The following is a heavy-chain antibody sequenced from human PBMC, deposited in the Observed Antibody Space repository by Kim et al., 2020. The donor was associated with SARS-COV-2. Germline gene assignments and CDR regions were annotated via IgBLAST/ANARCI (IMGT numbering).Heavy chain of an antibody. V-gene: IGHV1-2*06. D-gene: IGHD3-3*01. CDR3: ARLRFLEWLSVLGPSYYYYGRDV. CDR2: INPNSGGT. Sequence: ASVKVSCKASGYTFTGYYMHWVRQAPGQGLEWMGRINPNSGGTNYAQKFQGRVTMNRDTSISTAYMGLSRLRSDDTAVFYCARLRFLEWLSVLGPSYYYYGRDVWGRGTTVTVSS. J-gene: IGHJ6*02. CDR1: GYTFTGYY.